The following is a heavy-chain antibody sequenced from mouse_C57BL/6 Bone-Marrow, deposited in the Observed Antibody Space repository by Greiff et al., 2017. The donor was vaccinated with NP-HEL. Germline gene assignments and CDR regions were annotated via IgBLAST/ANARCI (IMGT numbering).Heavy chain of an antibody. CDR1: GYTFTSYW. J-gene: IGHJ4*01. Sequence: QVQLQQPGAELVKPGASVKVSCKASGYTFTSYWMHWVKQRPGQGLEWIGRIHPSDSDTNYNQKFKGKATLTVDKSSSTAYMQLSSLTSEDSAVYYCAIKSYHYAMDYWGQGTSVTVSS. D-gene: IGHD1-1*01. CDR2: IHPSDSDT. V-gene: IGHV1-74*01. CDR3: AIKSYHYAMDY.